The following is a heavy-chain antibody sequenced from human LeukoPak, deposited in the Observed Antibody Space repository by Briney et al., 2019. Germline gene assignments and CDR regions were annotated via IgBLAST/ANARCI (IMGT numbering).Heavy chain of an antibody. Sequence: SETLSLTCTVSGGSISSSSYYWGWIRQPPGKGLEWIGSIYYSGSTYYNPSLKSRVTISVDTSKNQFSLKLSSVTAADTAVYYCARVVRYYDSSGSSDVYYYYMDVWGKGTTVTVSS. CDR2: IYYSGST. J-gene: IGHJ6*03. CDR3: ARVVRYYDSSGSSDVYYYYMDV. D-gene: IGHD3-22*01. V-gene: IGHV4-39*01. CDR1: GGSISSSSYY.